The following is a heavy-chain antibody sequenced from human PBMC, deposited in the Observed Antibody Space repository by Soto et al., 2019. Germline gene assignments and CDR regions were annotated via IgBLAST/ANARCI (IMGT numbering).Heavy chain of an antibody. V-gene: IGHV1-3*01. J-gene: IGHJ4*02. CDR1: GYTFTSYA. D-gene: IGHD1-1*01. CDR3: ARDRWAIHNWNTPGSFDY. CDR2: INAGNGNT. Sequence: ASVKVSCKASGYTFTSYAMHWVRQAPGQRLEWMGWINAGNGNTKYPQKFQGRVTITRDTSASTAYMELSSLRSEDTAVYYCARDRWAIHNWNTPGSFDYWGQGTLVTVSS.